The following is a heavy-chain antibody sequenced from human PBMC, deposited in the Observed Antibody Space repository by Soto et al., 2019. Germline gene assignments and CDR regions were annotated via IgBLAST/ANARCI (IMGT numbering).Heavy chain of an antibody. CDR3: ARAQLDFIDY. V-gene: IGHV3-53*01. D-gene: IGHD6-6*01. CDR1: GLTFSRYA. J-gene: IGHJ4*02. Sequence: GGSLRLSCAASGLTFSRYAMSWVRQAPGKGLEWVSVIYSGGSTYYADSVKGRFTISRDNSKNTLYLQMNSLRAEDTAVYYCARAQLDFIDYWGQGTLAPVSS. CDR2: IYSGGST.